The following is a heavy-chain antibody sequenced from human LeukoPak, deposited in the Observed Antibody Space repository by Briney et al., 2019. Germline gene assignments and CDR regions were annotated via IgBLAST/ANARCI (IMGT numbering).Heavy chain of an antibody. V-gene: IGHV3-21*01. J-gene: IGHJ6*03. CDR3: ARGVSSGWYWYYYYYMDV. CDR2: ISSSSSYI. D-gene: IGHD6-19*01. Sequence: PGGSLRLSCAASGFTFSSYTMNWVRQAPGKGLEWVSSISSSSSYIYYADSVKGRFTISRDNAKNSLYLQMNSLRAEDTAVYYCARGVSSGWYWYYYYYMDVWGKGTTVTISS. CDR1: GFTFSSYT.